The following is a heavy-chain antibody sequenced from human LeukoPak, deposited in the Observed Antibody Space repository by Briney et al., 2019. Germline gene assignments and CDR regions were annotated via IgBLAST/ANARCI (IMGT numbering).Heavy chain of an antibody. D-gene: IGHD4-17*01. V-gene: IGHV3-49*03. CDR1: GFTFGDYA. J-gene: IGHJ4*02. CDR2: IRSKAYGGTT. CDR3: TRYGDYDWMDY. Sequence: PGRPLRLSCTASGFTFGDYAMSWFRQAPGKGLEWVGFIRSKAYGGTTEYAASVKGRFTISRDDSKSIAYLQMNSLKTEDTAVYYCTRYGDYDWMDYWGQGTLVTVSS.